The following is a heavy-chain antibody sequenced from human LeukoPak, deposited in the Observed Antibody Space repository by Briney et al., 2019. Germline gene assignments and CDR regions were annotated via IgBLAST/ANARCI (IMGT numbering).Heavy chain of an antibody. CDR2: IIPIFGTA. CDR3: VRGRDNHLAGYSTSWYYFDH. CDR1: GGTFSSYA. J-gene: IGHJ4*02. V-gene: IGHV1-69*05. D-gene: IGHD2-2*01. Sequence: SVTVSCKASGGTFSSYAISWVRQAPGQGLEWMGGIIPIFGTANYAQKFQGRVTITTDESTSTAYMELSSLRSDDTAVYYCVRGRDNHLAGYSTSWYYFDHWGQGTVVTVSS.